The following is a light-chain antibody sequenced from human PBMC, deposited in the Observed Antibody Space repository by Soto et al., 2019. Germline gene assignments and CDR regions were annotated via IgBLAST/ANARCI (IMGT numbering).Light chain of an antibody. V-gene: IGLV2-8*01. CDR3: SSYAGSNMGV. CDR2: EVS. J-gene: IGLJ1*01. Sequence: QSVLTQPASVSGSPGQSITISCTGTGSDVGAYNYVSWYQQHPDRAPKLIIYEVSQRPSGVPDRFSASKSGDTASLTVSGLRAEDEADYYCSSYAGSNMGVFGSGTKLTVL. CDR1: GSDVGAYNY.